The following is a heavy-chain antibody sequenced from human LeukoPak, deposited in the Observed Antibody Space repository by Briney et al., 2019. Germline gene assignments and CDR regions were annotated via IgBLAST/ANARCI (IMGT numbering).Heavy chain of an antibody. V-gene: IGHV4-59*11. CDR2: IHYSGST. J-gene: IGHJ5*02. CDR1: GGSISNHY. CDR3: ARDFGRGYCSTTSCFVPWFDP. D-gene: IGHD2-2*01. Sequence: SETLSLTCTVSGGSISNHYWSWIRRPPGKGLEWIGYIHYSGSTNYNPSLKSRVTISVDTSKNQFSLKLTSVTAADTAVYYCARDFGRGYCSTTSCFVPWFDPWGQGTLVTVSS.